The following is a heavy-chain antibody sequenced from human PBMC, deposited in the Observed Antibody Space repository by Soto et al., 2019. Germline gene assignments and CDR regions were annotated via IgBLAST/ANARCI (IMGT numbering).Heavy chain of an antibody. V-gene: IGHV3-9*01. D-gene: IGHD3-16*01. CDR3: AKGLGPKIWGYGMDV. J-gene: IGHJ6*02. CDR1: GCTFDDYA. CDR2: ISWNSGSI. Sequence: EVQLVESGGGLVQPGRSLRLSCAASGCTFDDYAMHWVRQAPGKGLEWVSGISWNSGSIGYADSVKGRFTISRDNAKNSLYLQMNSLRAEDTALYYCAKGLGPKIWGYGMDVWGQGTTVTVSS.